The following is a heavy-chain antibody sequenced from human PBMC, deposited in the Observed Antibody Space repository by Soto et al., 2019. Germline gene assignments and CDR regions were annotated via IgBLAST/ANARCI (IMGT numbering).Heavy chain of an antibody. CDR2: ISSGGDNT. Sequence: EVQLLESGGDLVQPGGSLRLSCAASGFTFSSNSRTWVRQAPGKGLEWVAGISSGGDNTWHADSVKGRFTISRDNSKNTMYLQTNSLRVDDTAVYYCVKWDGFGEYWGQGSLVTVSS. CDR3: VKWDGFGEY. CDR1: GFTFSSNS. V-gene: IGHV3-23*01. J-gene: IGHJ4*02. D-gene: IGHD3-10*01.